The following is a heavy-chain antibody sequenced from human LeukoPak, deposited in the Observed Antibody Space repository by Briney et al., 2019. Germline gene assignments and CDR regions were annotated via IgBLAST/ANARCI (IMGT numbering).Heavy chain of an antibody. V-gene: IGHV1-18*01. CDR2: ISAYNGNT. J-gene: IGHJ5*02. CDR3: ARGFDDFWSGYRLNWSDP. D-gene: IGHD3-3*01. Sequence: ASVTVSCKASGYTFTSYGISWVRQAPGQGLEWMGWISAYNGNTNYAQKLQGRVTMTTDTSTSTAYMELRSRRSDETAVYYCARGFDDFWSGYRLNWSDPWGQGNLVTLSS. CDR1: GYTFTSYG.